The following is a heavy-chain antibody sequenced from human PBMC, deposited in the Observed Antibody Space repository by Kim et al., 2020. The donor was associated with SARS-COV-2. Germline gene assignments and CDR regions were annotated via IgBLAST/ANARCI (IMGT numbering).Heavy chain of an antibody. CDR3: AKESDAFDI. CDR2: ESSK. V-gene: IGHV3-30*02. J-gene: IGHJ3*02. Sequence: ESSKYYANSVKGRFTISRDNSKNVLYLQMNSVRGEDTAVYYCAKESDAFDIWGQGTMVTVSS.